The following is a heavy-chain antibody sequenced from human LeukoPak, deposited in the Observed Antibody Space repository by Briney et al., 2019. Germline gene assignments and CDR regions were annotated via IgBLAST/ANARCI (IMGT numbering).Heavy chain of an antibody. V-gene: IGHV3-30-3*01. CDR2: ISYDGSNK. CDR3: ARDIELSC. Sequence: GGSLRLSCAASGFTFSRFAMHWVRQAPGKGLEWVAVISYDGSNKYYADSVKGRFTISRDNSKNTLHLQMNSLRAEDTAVYYCARDIELSCWGQGTLVTVSS. D-gene: IGHD1-26*01. CDR1: GFTFSRFA. J-gene: IGHJ4*02.